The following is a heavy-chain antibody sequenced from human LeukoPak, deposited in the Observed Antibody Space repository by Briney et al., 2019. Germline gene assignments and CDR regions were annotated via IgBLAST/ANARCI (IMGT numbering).Heavy chain of an antibody. D-gene: IGHD3-22*01. J-gene: IGHJ4*02. V-gene: IGHV3-21*04. Sequence: TGGSLRLSCAASGFTFSSYSMKWVRQAPGKGLEWVSSISSSSSYIYYADSVKGRFTLSRDNSKNTLYLQMSSLRADDTAVYYCAKHRDNGDSSGYHDFDSWGQGTLVTVSS. CDR2: ISSSSSYI. CDR3: AKHRDNGDSSGYHDFDS. CDR1: GFTFSSYS.